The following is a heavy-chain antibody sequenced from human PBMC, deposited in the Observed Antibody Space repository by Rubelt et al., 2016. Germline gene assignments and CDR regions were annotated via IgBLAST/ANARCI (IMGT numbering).Heavy chain of an antibody. Sequence: EWVAVIWYDGSNKYYADSVKGRFTISRDNAKNSLYLQMNSLRAEDTAVYYCARDEMTTATTTAFDIWGQGTMVTVSS. D-gene: IGHD4-17*01. V-gene: IGHV3-33*01. CDR3: ARDEMTTATTTAFDI. CDR2: IWYDGSNK. J-gene: IGHJ3*02.